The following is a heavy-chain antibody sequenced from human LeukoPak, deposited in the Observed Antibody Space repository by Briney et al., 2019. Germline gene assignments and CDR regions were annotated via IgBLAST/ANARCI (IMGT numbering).Heavy chain of an antibody. J-gene: IGHJ3*02. CDR1: GGSITGYH. CDR2: IYSSETT. V-gene: IGHV4-4*08. CDR3: ARRNDFHI. Sequence: SQTLSLTCTVSGGSITGYHWSWIRQPPGKGLEWIGYIYSSETTNYKPSLKSRVTISADTSKNQISLKLTSVTVADTAIYYCARRNDFHIWGQGTMVTVSS.